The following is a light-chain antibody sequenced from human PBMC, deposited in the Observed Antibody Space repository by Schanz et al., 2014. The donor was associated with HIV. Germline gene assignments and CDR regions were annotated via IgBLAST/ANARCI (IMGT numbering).Light chain of an antibody. CDR3: AAWDDSLNGQV. Sequence: QSVLSQPPSASGTPGQRVTISCSGSTSNIGTNTVNWFQQFPGTAPKLLIYNNNERPSGVPDRFSGAQSGTSASLAISGLQSEDAATYYCAAWDDSLNGQVFGGGTKLTVL. CDR2: NNN. V-gene: IGLV1-44*01. CDR1: TSNIGTNT. J-gene: IGLJ3*02.